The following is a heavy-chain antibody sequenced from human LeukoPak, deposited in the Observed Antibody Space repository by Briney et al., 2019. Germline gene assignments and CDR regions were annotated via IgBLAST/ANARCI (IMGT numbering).Heavy chain of an antibody. J-gene: IGHJ5*01. CDR1: GGSISSGGYY. CDR2: VNDRGDT. D-gene: IGHD3-3*01. Sequence: PSQTLSLTCAVSGGSISSGGYYWSWIRQSPGRGLEWIGEVNDRGDTDYNPSLKSRVTISLDTSKNEFYLRLSSVTAADTSVYYCARGRLTIFGVVSTTSGRFDSWGQGTLVTVSS. V-gene: IGHV4-30-2*06. CDR3: ARGRLTIFGVVSTTSGRFDS.